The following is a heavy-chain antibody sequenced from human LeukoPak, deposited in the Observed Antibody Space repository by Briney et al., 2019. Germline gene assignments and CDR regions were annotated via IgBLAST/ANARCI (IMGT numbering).Heavy chain of an antibody. CDR2: INPNSGGT. CDR1: GYTFTGYY. J-gene: IGHJ4*02. D-gene: IGHD7-27*01. CDR3: ARLPNPGDYFDY. Sequence: ASVKVSCKASGYTFTGYYMHWVRQAPGQGFEWMGWINPNSGGTNYAQKFQGRVTMTRDTSISTAYMELSRLRSDDTAVYYCARLPNPGDYFDYWGQGTLVTVSS. V-gene: IGHV1-2*02.